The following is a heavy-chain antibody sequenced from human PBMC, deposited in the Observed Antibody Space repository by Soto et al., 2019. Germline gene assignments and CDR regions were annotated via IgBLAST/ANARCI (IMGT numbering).Heavy chain of an antibody. CDR3: ARGSLIGGTGYYYGMDV. V-gene: IGHV1-8*01. CDR1: GNTFTSYD. D-gene: IGHD1-26*01. J-gene: IGHJ6*02. Sequence: EASVKVSCKASGNTFTSYDINWVRQATGQGLEWMGWMNPNSGNTGYAQKFQGRVTMTRNTSISTAYMELSSLRSEDTAVYYCARGSLIGGTGYYYGMDVWGQGTTVTVS. CDR2: MNPNSGNT.